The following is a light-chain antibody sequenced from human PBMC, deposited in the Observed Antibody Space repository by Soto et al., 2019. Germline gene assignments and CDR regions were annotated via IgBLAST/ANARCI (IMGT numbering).Light chain of an antibody. V-gene: IGKV3-20*01. J-gene: IGKJ2*01. CDR2: GIS. CDR3: QQYSTLPHT. Sequence: ESVLTQSPDTLSLSPGDRATLSCRTSQSVSNSFFAWYQQKPGQAPRLLIYGISTRATGIPDRFSGSGSGTDFTLTISRLEPEAFVVYFCQQYSTLPHTFGHGTKLEVK. CDR1: QSVSNSF.